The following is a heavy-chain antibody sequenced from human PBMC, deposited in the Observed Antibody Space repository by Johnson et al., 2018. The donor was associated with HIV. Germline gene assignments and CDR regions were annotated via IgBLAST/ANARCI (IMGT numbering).Heavy chain of an antibody. CDR3: ARDGTTGPSGDAFDI. D-gene: IGHD4-17*01. V-gene: IGHV3-74*01. J-gene: IGHJ3*02. Sequence: VQLVESGGGLVQPGGSLRLSCAASGFTFSSYWMHWVRQAPGKGLVWVSRINSDGSSTSYADSVKGRFTISRDNAKNTLYLQMNSLRAEDTALYYCARDGTTGPSGDAFDIWGQGTMVTVYS. CDR1: GFTFSSYW. CDR2: INSDGSST.